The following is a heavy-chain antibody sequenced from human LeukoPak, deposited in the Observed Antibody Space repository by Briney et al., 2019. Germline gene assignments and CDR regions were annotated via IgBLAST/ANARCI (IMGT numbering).Heavy chain of an antibody. CDR3: AKDMGRGNIVVVPGLISGFDY. Sequence: PGRSLRLSCAASGFTFDDYAMHWVRQAPGKGLEWVSGISWNSGSIGYADSVKGRFTISRDNAKNSLYLQMNSLRDEDTALYYCAKDMGRGNIVVVPGLISGFDYWGQGTLVTVSS. CDR2: ISWNSGSI. J-gene: IGHJ4*02. D-gene: IGHD2-2*01. V-gene: IGHV3-9*01. CDR1: GFTFDDYA.